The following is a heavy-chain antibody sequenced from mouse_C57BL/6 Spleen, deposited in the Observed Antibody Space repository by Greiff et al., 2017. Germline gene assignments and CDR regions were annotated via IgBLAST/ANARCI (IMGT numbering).Heavy chain of an antibody. J-gene: IGHJ4*01. CDR2: IRSKSNNYAT. V-gene: IGHV10-1*01. Sequence: EVQLVESGGGLVQPKGSLKLSCAASGFSFNIYAMNWVRQAPGKGLEWVARIRSKSNNYATYYADSVKDRFTISRDDSESMLYLQMNNLKTEDTAMYYCVRTGSTLYAMDYWGQGTSVTVSS. CDR1: GFSFNIYA. D-gene: IGHD1-1*01. CDR3: VRTGSTLYAMDY.